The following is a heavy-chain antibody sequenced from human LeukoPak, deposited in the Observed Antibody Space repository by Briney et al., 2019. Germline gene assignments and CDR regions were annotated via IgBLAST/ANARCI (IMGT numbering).Heavy chain of an antibody. D-gene: IGHD3-10*01. J-gene: IGHJ5*02. CDR1: GFTFSSYS. CDR3: ARDFGGSRFDP. Sequence: PGGSLRLSCAASGFTFSSYSMNWVRQAPGKGLEWVSSISSSSSYIYYADSVKGRFTISRDNAKNALYLQMNSLRAEDTAVYYCARDFGGSRFDPWGQGTLVSVPS. CDR2: ISSSSSYI. V-gene: IGHV3-21*01.